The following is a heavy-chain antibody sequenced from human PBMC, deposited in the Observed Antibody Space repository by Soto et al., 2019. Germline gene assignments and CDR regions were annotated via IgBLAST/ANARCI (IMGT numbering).Heavy chain of an antibody. CDR3: AKDLSSYGAVVPAAMPFDY. CDR2: ISGSGGST. Sequence: EVQLLESGGGLVQPGGSLRLSCAASGFTFSSYAMSWVRQAPGKGLEWVSAISGSGGSTYYADSVKGRFTISRDNSKNTLYLQMNSLRAEYTAVYYCAKDLSSYGAVVPAAMPFDYWGQGTLVTVSS. CDR1: GFTFSSYA. D-gene: IGHD2-2*01. J-gene: IGHJ4*02. V-gene: IGHV3-23*01.